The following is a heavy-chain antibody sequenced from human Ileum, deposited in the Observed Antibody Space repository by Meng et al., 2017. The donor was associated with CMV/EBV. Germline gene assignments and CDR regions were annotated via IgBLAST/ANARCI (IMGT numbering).Heavy chain of an antibody. V-gene: IGHV4-34*01. Sequence: FTPSAPHSLPCVFNGRPLTSFSWTWTAPPPGKGPEGIGDINHRGTTNYSPSLKSRVTISINTSKKQFSLRFSSLTAADTAVYYCTRGRVGDWGFDFWGQGTLVTVSS. J-gene: IGHJ4*02. CDR1: GRPLTSFS. CDR3: TRGRVGDWGFDF. CDR2: INHRGTT. D-gene: IGHD1-26*01.